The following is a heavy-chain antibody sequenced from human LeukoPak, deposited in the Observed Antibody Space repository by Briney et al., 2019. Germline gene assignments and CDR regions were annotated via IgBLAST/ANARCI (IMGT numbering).Heavy chain of an antibody. J-gene: IGHJ3*02. Sequence: GASVKVSCKASGYTFTSYDINWVRQATGQGLEWMGWMNPNSGNTGYAQKFQGRVTMTRNTSISTAYMELSRLRSDDTAVYYCARDGLTTDAFDIWGQGTMVTVSS. D-gene: IGHD4-11*01. CDR3: ARDGLTTDAFDI. V-gene: IGHV1-8*01. CDR1: GYTFTSYD. CDR2: MNPNSGNT.